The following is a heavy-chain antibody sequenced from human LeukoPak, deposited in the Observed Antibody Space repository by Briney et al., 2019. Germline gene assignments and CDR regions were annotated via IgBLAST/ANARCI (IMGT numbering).Heavy chain of an antibody. V-gene: IGHV4-34*01. J-gene: IGHJ4*02. D-gene: IGHD1-26*01. CDR3: ARQPNIVGATSLDY. Sequence: SETLSLTCAVYGGSFSGYYWSWIRQPPGKGLEWIGEIYHSGSTNYNPSLKSRVTISVDTSKNQFSLKLSSVTAADTAVYYCARQPNIVGATSLDYWGQGTLATVSS. CDR2: IYHSGST. CDR1: GGSFSGYY.